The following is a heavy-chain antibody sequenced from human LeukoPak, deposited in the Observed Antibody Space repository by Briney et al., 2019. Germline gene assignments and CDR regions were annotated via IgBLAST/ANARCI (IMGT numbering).Heavy chain of an antibody. Sequence: ASVKVSCKASGGTFSSYAISWVRQTPGQGLEWMGGIIPIFGTANYAQKFQGRVTITADESTSTAYMELSSLRSEDTAVYYCAREGGITVTPSDAFDIWGQGTMVTVSS. J-gene: IGHJ3*02. CDR1: GGTFSSYA. V-gene: IGHV1-69*13. CDR3: AREGGITVTPSDAFDI. D-gene: IGHD4-11*01. CDR2: IIPIFGTA.